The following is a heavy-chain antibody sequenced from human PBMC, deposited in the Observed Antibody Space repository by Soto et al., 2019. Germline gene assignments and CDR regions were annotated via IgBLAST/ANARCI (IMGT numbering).Heavy chain of an antibody. Sequence: PGESLKISCKGSGYSFTSYWIGWVRQMPGKGLEWMGIIYPGDSDTRYSPSFQGQVTISADKSISTAYLQWSSLKASDTAMYYCARLLGVDTAAEGYYYYGMDVWGQGTTVTVSS. CDR3: ARLLGVDTAAEGYYYYGMDV. J-gene: IGHJ6*02. V-gene: IGHV5-51*01. CDR1: GYSFTSYW. D-gene: IGHD5-18*01. CDR2: IYPGDSDT.